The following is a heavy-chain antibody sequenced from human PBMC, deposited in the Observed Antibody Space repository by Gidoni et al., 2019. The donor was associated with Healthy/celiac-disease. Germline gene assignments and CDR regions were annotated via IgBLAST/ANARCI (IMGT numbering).Heavy chain of an antibody. J-gene: IGHJ4*02. CDR1: GGSFSGYY. Sequence: QVQLQQWGAGLLKPSETLSLTCAVDGGSFSGYYWSWIRQPPGKGLEWIGEINHSGSTNYTPSLKSRVTISVDTSKNQFSLKLSSVTAADTAVYYCARAPPANWGLDYWGQGTLVTVSS. D-gene: IGHD7-27*01. CDR3: ARAPPANWGLDY. V-gene: IGHV4-34*01. CDR2: INHSGST.